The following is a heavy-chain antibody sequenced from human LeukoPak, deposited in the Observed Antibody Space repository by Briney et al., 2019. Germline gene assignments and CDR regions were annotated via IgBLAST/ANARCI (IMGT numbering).Heavy chain of an antibody. CDR2: ISSSGSTI. D-gene: IGHD4-17*01. CDR1: GFTFSDYY. V-gene: IGHV3-11*01. CDR3: ASPLGDLDPQYDYGDYGEGY. Sequence: PGGSLRLSCAASGFTFSDYYMSWIRQAPGKGPEWVSYISSSGSTIYYADSVKGRFTISRDNAKNSLYLQMNSLRAEDTAVYYCASPLGDLDPQYDYGDYGEGYWGQGTLVTVSS. J-gene: IGHJ4*02.